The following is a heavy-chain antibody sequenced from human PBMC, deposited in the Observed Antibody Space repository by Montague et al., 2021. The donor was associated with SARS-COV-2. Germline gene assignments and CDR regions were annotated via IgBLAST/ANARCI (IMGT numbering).Heavy chain of an antibody. D-gene: IGHD1-1*01. V-gene: IGHV4-39*01. CDR3: ASRLTGLEPPFDP. Sequence: SETLSLTCDVSGDPIRSATYYWAWIRQPPGRGLEWIGNIYYSGSTMYNPSLKSRVTMSVDTSKNQFSLHLNLVTAADTAVYYCASRLTGLEPPFDPWGQGTLVIVSS. J-gene: IGHJ5*02. CDR2: IYYSGST. CDR1: GDPIRSATYY.